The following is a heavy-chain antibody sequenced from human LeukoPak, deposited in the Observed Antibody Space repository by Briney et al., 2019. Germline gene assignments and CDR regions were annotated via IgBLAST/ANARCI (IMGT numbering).Heavy chain of an antibody. CDR3: ARDRRHQYYYDSSGYFLDAFDI. J-gene: IGHJ3*02. V-gene: IGHV4-59*01. CDR2: IYYSGST. Sequence: SETLSLTCTVSGASISSYYWTWIRQPPGKGLEWIGYIYYSGSTNYNPSLKSRVTISVDTSKNQFSLKLSSVTAADTAVYYCARDRRHQYYYDSSGYFLDAFDIWGQGTMVTVSS. CDR1: GASISSYY. D-gene: IGHD3-22*01.